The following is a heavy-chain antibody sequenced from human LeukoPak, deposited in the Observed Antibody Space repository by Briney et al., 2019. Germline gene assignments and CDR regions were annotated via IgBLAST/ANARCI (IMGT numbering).Heavy chain of an antibody. CDR2: INPNSGGT. Sequence: ASVKVSCKASGYTFTSYHMHWVRQAPGQGLEWMGWINPNSGGTNYAQKFQGRVTMTRDTSISTAYMELSRLRSDDTAVYYCARVLDGYNYGYFDYWGQGTLVTVSS. J-gene: IGHJ4*02. D-gene: IGHD5-24*01. CDR1: GYTFTSYH. CDR3: ARVLDGYNYGYFDY. V-gene: IGHV1-2*02.